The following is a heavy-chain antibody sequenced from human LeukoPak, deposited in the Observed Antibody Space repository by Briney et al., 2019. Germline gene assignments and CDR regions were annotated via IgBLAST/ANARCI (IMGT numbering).Heavy chain of an antibody. Sequence: SETLSLTCTVSGGSISSSSYYWGWIRQPPGKGLEWIGSMYYSGNTYYNPSLESRVTISVDTSKNQFSLKLSSVTAADTAVYYCVRHARWTIDASDIWGRGTMVTVSS. V-gene: IGHV4-39*01. J-gene: IGHJ3*02. CDR1: GGSISSSSYY. CDR2: MYYSGNT. CDR3: VRHARWTIDASDI. D-gene: IGHD5-24*01.